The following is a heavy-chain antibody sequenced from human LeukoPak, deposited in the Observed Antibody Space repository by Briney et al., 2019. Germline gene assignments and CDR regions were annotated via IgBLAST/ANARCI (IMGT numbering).Heavy chain of an antibody. D-gene: IGHD6-13*01. Sequence: SQTLSLTFAISGDSVSSNTPAWNWLRQSPSRGLEWLGRTYYRSKWYNDYAVSVRSRITINPDTAKNQFSLQLNSVTTEDTAVDDCARQQRGAFDYWGQGTLVTVSS. V-gene: IGHV6-1*01. J-gene: IGHJ4*02. CDR2: TYYRSKWYN. CDR1: GDSVSSNTPA. CDR3: ARQQRGAFDY.